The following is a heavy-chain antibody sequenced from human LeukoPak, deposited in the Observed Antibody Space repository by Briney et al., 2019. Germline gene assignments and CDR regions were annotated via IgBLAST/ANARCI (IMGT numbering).Heavy chain of an antibody. V-gene: IGHV4-39*01. CDR1: GVSVTTSSYY. J-gene: IGHJ5*02. Sequence: SETLSLTCTVSGVSVTTSSYYWGWIRQPPGKGLEWIGSVYYSGSTYYNPSLKSRVTISVDTSKNQFSLKLSSVTAADTAVYYCARQRGDEYYYETIGYDYVGSQFDPWGQGTLVTVSS. D-gene: IGHD3-22*01. CDR2: VYYSGST. CDR3: ARQRGDEYYYETIGYDYVGSQFDP.